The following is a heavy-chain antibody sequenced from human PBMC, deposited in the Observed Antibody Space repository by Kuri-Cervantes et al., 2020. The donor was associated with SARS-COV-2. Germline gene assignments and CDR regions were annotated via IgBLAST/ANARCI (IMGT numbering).Heavy chain of an antibody. CDR3: ARVDKKGLTVTGLCYDLWGGFLGYMDV. J-gene: IGHJ6*03. CDR2: INHSGST. Sequence: SETLSLTCAVYGGSLSDYYWSWIRQPPGKGLEWIGEINHSGSTKYNPSLKSRVTMSVDTSKNQFSLKVTSVTAADTAVYYCARVDKKGLTVTGLCYDLWGGFLGYMDVWGKGTTVTVSS. D-gene: IGHD3-3*01. CDR1: GGSLSDYY. V-gene: IGHV4-34*01.